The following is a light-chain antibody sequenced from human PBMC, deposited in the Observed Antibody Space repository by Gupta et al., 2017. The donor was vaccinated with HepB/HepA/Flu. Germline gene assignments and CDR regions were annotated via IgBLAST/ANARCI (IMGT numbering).Light chain of an antibody. J-gene: IGKJ2*03. CDR2: GAS. CDR1: QSVTSNY. Sequence: DNVLTQSPGTLSLSPGERATLSCRASQSVTSNYFAWYQEKPGQAPRLLIYGASNRATGIPARFSGSGSGTDFTLTISSLEPEDFAVYYCHQYGSSPNSFGQGTEVEI. V-gene: IGKV3-20*01. CDR3: HQYGSSPNS.